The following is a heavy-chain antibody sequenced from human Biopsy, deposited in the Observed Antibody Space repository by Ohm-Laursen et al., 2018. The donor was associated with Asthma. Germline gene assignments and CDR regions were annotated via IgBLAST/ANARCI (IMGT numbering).Heavy chain of an antibody. Sequence: SLRLSCTASGMPFSRASIHWVRQAPGKGLEWMALVSFDGSYTYYSASAQGRFTIARDDAKNSLYLQMNSLRAEDTAVYYCARTFHFWSPYHAEHYQLWGQGTLVTVSS. V-gene: IGHV3-30*03. J-gene: IGHJ1*01. CDR2: VSFDGSYT. D-gene: IGHD3-3*02. CDR3: ARTFHFWSPYHAEHYQL. CDR1: GMPFSRAS.